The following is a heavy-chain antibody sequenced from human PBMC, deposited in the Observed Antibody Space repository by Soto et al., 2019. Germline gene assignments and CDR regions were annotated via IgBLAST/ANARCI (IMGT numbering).Heavy chain of an antibody. CDR2: ISAHNGNT. J-gene: IGHJ4*02. D-gene: IGHD1-1*01. Sequence: QVHLVQSGAEVKKPGASVKVSCKASGYTFTSYGITWVRQAPGQGLEWMGWISAHNGNTDYAQKLQGRVIVTRDTSTSTAYMELRRLISDDTAVYYCARWRYGDYWGQGALVTVSS. CDR1: GYTFTSYG. V-gene: IGHV1-18*01. CDR3: ARWRYGDY.